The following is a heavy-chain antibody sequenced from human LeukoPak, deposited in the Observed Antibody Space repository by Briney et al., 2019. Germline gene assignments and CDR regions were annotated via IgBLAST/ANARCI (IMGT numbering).Heavy chain of an antibody. CDR2: IHDGDNA. CDR3: ARVRTGNPWVPFEY. J-gene: IGHJ4*02. Sequence: GGSLRLSCAASGLTLSNNYMAWVRQAPVRGLEWVSAIHDGDNAFYTDSVKGRFTISRDTSENTLYHQMDRLGVEDTAIYYCARVRTGNPWVPFEYWGQGTLVTVSS. CDR1: GLTLSNNY. V-gene: IGHV3-53*01. D-gene: IGHD7-27*01.